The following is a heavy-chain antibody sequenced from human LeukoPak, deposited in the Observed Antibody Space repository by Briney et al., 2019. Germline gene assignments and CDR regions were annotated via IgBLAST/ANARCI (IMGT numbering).Heavy chain of an antibody. CDR3: ARGEGPPAILTDDAFGI. J-gene: IGHJ3*02. Sequence: SETLSLTCTVSGGSISSSSYYWGWIRQPPGKGLEWIGSIYYSGSTYYNPSLKSRVTISVDTSKNQFSLKLSSVTAADTAVYYCARGEGPPAILTDDAFGIWGQGTMVIVSS. V-gene: IGHV4-39*07. D-gene: IGHD2-21*02. CDR2: IYYSGST. CDR1: GGSISSSSYY.